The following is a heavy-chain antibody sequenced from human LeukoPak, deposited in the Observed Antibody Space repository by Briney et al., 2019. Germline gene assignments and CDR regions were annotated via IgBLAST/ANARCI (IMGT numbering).Heavy chain of an antibody. CDR3: ARGAAAGTTDFQH. Sequence: GGSLRLSCAASGFTFSSYAMSWVRQAPGEGLEWFSAISGGSGSTYYADSVKGRFTISRDNAKNSLYLQMNSLRAEDTAVYYCARGAAAGTTDFQHWGQGTLVTVSS. D-gene: IGHD6-13*01. J-gene: IGHJ1*01. V-gene: IGHV3-23*01. CDR2: ISGGSGST. CDR1: GFTFSSYA.